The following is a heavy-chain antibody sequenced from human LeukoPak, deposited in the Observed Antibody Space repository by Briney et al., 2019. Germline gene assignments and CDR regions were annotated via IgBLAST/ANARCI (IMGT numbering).Heavy chain of an antibody. CDR3: AKLIAFDSSGYYGTRSFDY. Sequence: HAGGSLRLSCAASGFTFSSYAMHWVRQAPGKGLEWVAVISYDGSNKYYADSVKGRFTISRDNSKNTLYLQMNSLRAEDTAVYYCAKLIAFDSSGYYGTRSFDYWGQGTLVTVSS. J-gene: IGHJ4*02. D-gene: IGHD3-22*01. V-gene: IGHV3-30*04. CDR2: ISYDGSNK. CDR1: GFTFSSYA.